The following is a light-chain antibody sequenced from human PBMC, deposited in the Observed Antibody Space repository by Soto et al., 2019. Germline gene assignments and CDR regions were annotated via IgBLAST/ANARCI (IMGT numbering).Light chain of an antibody. CDR1: QSVSGW. J-gene: IGKJ4*01. CDR2: DAS. Sequence: EIQMTQSASTLSASVGDTVTVTCRASQSVSGWLAWYQQKPGEAPKLLIYDASTLQSGVPSRFSGSGSGTEFTLTISSLQSEDFTVYYCQQYNNWPPLTFGGGTKVDI. CDR3: QQYNNWPPLT. V-gene: IGKV1-5*01.